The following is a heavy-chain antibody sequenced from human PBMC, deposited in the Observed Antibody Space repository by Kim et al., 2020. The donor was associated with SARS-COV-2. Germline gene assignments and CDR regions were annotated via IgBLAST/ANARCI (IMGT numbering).Heavy chain of an antibody. D-gene: IGHD6-19*01. Sequence: SETLSLTCTVSGGSISSYYWSWIRQPAGKGLEWIGRIYTSGSTNYNPSLKSRVTMSVDTSKNQFSLKLSSVTAADTAVYYCAREQWLVRLEDYYYYGMDVWGQGTTVTVSS. J-gene: IGHJ6*02. V-gene: IGHV4-4*07. CDR3: AREQWLVRLEDYYYYGMDV. CDR2: IYTSGST. CDR1: GGSISSYY.